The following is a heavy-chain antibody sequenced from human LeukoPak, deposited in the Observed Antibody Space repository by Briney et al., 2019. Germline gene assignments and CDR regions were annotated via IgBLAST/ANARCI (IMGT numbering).Heavy chain of an antibody. D-gene: IGHD5-24*01. Sequence: SETLSLTCTVSGYSISSGYYWGWIRQPPGKGLEWIGSIFYSGNTYDNPSLKSRVTISVDTSKNQFSLKLNSVTAADTAVYYCARHRSKWLQSSFDYWGQGTLVTVSS. CDR1: GYSISSGYY. CDR2: IFYSGNT. J-gene: IGHJ4*02. V-gene: IGHV4-38-2*02. CDR3: ARHRSKWLQSSFDY.